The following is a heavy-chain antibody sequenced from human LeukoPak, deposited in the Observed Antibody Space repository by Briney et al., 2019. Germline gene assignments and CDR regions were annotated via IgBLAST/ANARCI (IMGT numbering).Heavy chain of an antibody. CDR3: ARIRGSGSYNY. CDR2: LKQDGSEK. V-gene: IGHV3-7*01. Sequence: GGSLRLSCAASGFTFSSYWMSWVRQAPGKGLEWVANLKQDGSEKYYVDSVKGRFTISRDNAKNSLYLQMNSLRAEDTAVYYCARIRGSGSYNYWGQGTLVTVSS. J-gene: IGHJ4*02. D-gene: IGHD3-10*01. CDR1: GFTFSSYW.